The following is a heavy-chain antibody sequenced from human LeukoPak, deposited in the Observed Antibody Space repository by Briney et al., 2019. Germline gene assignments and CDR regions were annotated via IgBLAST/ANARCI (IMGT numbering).Heavy chain of an antibody. V-gene: IGHV3-33*01. CDR2: VWYDGNNK. D-gene: IGHD6-19*01. CDR3: VRAESVAGTTGDY. Sequence: GGSLRLSCAASRFTFINFGMHWVRQAPGKGPEWVAIVWYDGNNKYYADSVKGRFTISRDNSENTLFLQMNSLRAEDTAVYYCVRAESVAGTTGDYWGQGTLVTVSS. J-gene: IGHJ4*02. CDR1: RFTFINFG.